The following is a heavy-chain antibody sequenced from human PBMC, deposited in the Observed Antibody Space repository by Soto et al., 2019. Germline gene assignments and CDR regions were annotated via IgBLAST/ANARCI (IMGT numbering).Heavy chain of an antibody. J-gene: IGHJ6*02. CDR2: IKSKTDGGTT. D-gene: IGHD5-12*01. V-gene: IGHV3-15*01. Sequence: PAGSLRLSCAASGFTFSNAWMSWVRQAPGKGLEWVGRIKSKTDGGTTDYAAPVKGRFTISRDDSKNTLYLQMNSLKTEDTAVYYCTTDVAVVHTSGSINPNYYYGMDVWGQGTTVTVSS. CDR1: GFTFSNAW. CDR3: TTDVAVVHTSGSINPNYYYGMDV.